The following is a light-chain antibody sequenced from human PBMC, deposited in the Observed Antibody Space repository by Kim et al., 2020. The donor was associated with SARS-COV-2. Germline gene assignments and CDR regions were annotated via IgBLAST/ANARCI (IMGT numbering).Light chain of an antibody. J-gene: IGKJ4*01. CDR3: QQRSNWPLT. V-gene: IGKV3-11*01. Sequence: LYPGERATRSCRASQRVSSYLAWYQQKPGQAPRLLIYDASTRATGIPARFSGSGSGTDFTLTISSLEPEDFAVYYCQQRSNWPLTFGGGTKVEIK. CDR1: QRVSSY. CDR2: DAS.